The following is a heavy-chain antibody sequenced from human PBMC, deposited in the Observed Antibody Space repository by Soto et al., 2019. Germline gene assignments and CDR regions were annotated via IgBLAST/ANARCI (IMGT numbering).Heavy chain of an antibody. CDR3: ARDASSGWQSYYYYGMDV. CDR2: ISPYNGNT. Sequence: ASVKVSCKASGYSFTSFGITWVRQAPGQGLEWMGWISPYNGNTNYAQRLQGRVTLTTDSSTSTAYMDLRSLGSDDTAVYYCARDASSGWQSYYYYGMDVWGQGTTVTVSS. CDR1: GYSFTSFG. D-gene: IGHD6-19*01. V-gene: IGHV1-18*01. J-gene: IGHJ6*02.